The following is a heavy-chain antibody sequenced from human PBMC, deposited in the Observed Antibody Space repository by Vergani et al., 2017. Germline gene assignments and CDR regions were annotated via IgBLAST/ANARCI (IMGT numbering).Heavy chain of an antibody. D-gene: IGHD4-17*01. CDR3: ARVVGLDYGDYPFDY. J-gene: IGHJ4*02. Sequence: EVQLVPSGAEVKTPGESLKISCKGSGYSFTSYWIGWVRQMPGKGLEWMGIIYPGDSDTRYSPSFQGQVTISADKSISTAYLQWSSLKASDTAMYYCARVVGLDYGDYPFDYWGQGTLVTVSS. V-gene: IGHV5-51*03. CDR1: GYSFTSYW. CDR2: IYPGDSDT.